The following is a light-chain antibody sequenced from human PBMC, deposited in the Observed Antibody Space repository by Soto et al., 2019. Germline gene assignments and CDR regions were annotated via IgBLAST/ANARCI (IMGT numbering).Light chain of an antibody. V-gene: IGKV2-28*01. Sequence: DIVMTQSPLSLPVTPGEPASISCRSSQSLLHSDGKTYFDWYLQKPGQSPQLLIYLGSNRASGVPDRFSGSGSGTDFTLKISRVEAEDVGVYYCMQDLQTPYTFGQGTKLEIK. CDR1: QSLLHSDGKTY. CDR2: LGS. CDR3: MQDLQTPYT. J-gene: IGKJ2*01.